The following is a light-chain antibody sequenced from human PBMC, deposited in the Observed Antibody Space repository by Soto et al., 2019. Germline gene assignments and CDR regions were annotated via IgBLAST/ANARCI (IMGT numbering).Light chain of an antibody. J-gene: IGLJ2*01. V-gene: IGLV1-47*01. CDR1: SSNIGTNF. CDR2: RNN. Sequence: QSVLTQPPSASGTPGQRVTISCSGGSSNIGTNFVSWYQLLPGTAPKLLIFRNNQRPSGVPDRFSGSRSGTSAPLAISGLQSEAEADYFCAAWDDNLSALVFGGGTKLTVL. CDR3: AAWDDNLSALV.